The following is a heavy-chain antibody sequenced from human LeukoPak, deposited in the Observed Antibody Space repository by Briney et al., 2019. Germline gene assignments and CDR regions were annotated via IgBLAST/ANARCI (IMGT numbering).Heavy chain of an antibody. CDR3: AWSGIQLWFSY. CDR1: GGSFSGYY. V-gene: IGHV4-34*01. D-gene: IGHD5-18*01. Sequence: SETLSLTCAVYGGSFSGYYWSWIRQPPGKGLEWIGEINHSGSTNYNPSLKSRVTISVDTSKNQFSLKLRFVTAADTAVYYCAWSGIQLWFSYWGQGTLVTVSS. CDR2: INHSGST. J-gene: IGHJ4*02.